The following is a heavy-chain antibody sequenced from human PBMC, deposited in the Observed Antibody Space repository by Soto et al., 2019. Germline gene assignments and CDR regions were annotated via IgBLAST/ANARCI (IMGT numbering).Heavy chain of an antibody. J-gene: IGHJ6*02. CDR3: ARDRLGGSGSYFYYYYGMDV. CDR1: GGSISSYY. Sequence: SETLSLTCTVSGGSISSYYWSWIRQPPGKGLEWIGYIYYSGSTNYNPSLKSRVTISVDTSKNQFSLKLSSVTAADTAVYYWARDRLGGSGSYFYYYYGMDVWGQGTTVTVSS. CDR2: IYYSGST. V-gene: IGHV4-59*01. D-gene: IGHD3-10*01.